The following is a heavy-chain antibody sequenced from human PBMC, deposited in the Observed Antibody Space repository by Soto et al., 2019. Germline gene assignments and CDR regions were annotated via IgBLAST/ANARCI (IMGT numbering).Heavy chain of an antibody. CDR2: IDWDDDK. D-gene: IGHD6-19*01. J-gene: IGHJ4*02. Sequence: LIDWDDDKYYSTSLKTRLTISKDTSKNQVVLTMTNMDPVDTATYYCARISEGYSSGPDYWGQRRLVTVSS. CDR3: ARISEGYSSGPDY. V-gene: IGHV2-70*01.